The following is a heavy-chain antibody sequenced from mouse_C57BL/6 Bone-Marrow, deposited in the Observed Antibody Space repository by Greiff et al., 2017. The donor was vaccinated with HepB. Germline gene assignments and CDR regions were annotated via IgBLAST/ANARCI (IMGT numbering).Heavy chain of an antibody. CDR3: ARYYGHWYFDV. D-gene: IGHD1-1*01. J-gene: IGHJ1*03. Sequence: VQLQQSGPELVKPGASVKISCKASGYSFTGYYMNWVKQSPEKSLEWIGEINPSTGGTTYNQKFKAKATLTVDKSSSTAYMQLKSLTSEDSAVYYCARYYGHWYFDVWGTGTTVTVSS. CDR1: GYSFTGYY. V-gene: IGHV1-42*01. CDR2: INPSTGGT.